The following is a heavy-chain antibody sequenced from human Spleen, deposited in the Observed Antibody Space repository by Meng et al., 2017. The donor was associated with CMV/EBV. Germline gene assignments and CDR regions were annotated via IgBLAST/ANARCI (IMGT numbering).Heavy chain of an antibody. CDR3: ARDLGYSAYLVSYFDN. J-gene: IGHJ4*02. CDR2: ISSSSSTI. Sequence: GGSLRLSCAASGFTFSGYNMNWVRQAPGMGLEWISYISSSSSTIHYADAVKGRFTISRDNAKNSLYLQMNSLRAEDTAVYYCARDLGYSAYLVSYFDNWGQGTLVTVPQ. CDR1: GFTFSGYN. D-gene: IGHD5-12*01. V-gene: IGHV3-48*04.